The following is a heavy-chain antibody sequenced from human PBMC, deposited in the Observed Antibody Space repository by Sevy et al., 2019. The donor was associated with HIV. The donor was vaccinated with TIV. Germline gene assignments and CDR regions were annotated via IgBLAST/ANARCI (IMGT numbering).Heavy chain of an antibody. D-gene: IGHD2-21*01. V-gene: IGHV3-7*03. Sequence: GGSLRLSCAASGFTFNNYWMTWVRQAPGKGLEWVANIKQDGSDKYYMESVKGRFNISRDNTKNSLYLQLNSLRAEDTAVYYCARSWDCRGQMGYWGQGTLVTVSS. CDR2: IKQDGSDK. CDR1: GFTFNNYW. CDR3: ARSWDCRGQMGY. J-gene: IGHJ4*02.